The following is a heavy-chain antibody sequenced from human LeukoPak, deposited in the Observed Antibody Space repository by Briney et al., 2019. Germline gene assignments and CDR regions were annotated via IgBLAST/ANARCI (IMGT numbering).Heavy chain of an antibody. J-gene: IGHJ4*02. CDR2: IRNDGSGI. CDR1: GFTFSMHW. D-gene: IGHD1-26*01. V-gene: IGHV3-74*03. Sequence: LAGGSLRLSCAASGFTFSMHWMHWVRQAPGKAMMWVARIRNDGSGIMYADSVRGRFTISRDNARSTLYLQMDSLSVDDTAVYYCARDREDSGSQHTLWDNWGQGTLVTVSS. CDR3: ARDREDSGSQHTLWDN.